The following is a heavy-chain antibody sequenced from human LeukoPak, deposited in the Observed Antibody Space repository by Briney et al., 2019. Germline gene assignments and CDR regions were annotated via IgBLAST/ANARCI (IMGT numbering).Heavy chain of an antibody. Sequence: GGSLRLSCAASGFMFSSNWMSWVRLAPGKGLEWVANIKEDGTETYYVDSVKGRFSISRDNSKNTVYLQVNSLRVDDTAVYYCARDVAARPDLDDWGQGTLVIVSS. J-gene: IGHJ4*02. D-gene: IGHD6-6*01. CDR2: IKEDGTET. CDR1: GFMFSSNW. V-gene: IGHV3-7*01. CDR3: ARDVAARPDLDD.